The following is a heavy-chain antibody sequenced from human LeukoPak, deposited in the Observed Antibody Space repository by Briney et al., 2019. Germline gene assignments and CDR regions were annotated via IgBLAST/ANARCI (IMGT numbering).Heavy chain of an antibody. J-gene: IGHJ5*02. Sequence: PGGSLRLSCAASGFTFSDYYMSWIRQAPGKGLEWVSYISSSGSTIYYADSVKGRFTISRDNAKNSLYLQMNSLRAEDTAVYYCARVRAPLYYDSSGLDPWSQGTLVTVSS. CDR2: ISSSGSTI. D-gene: IGHD3-22*01. V-gene: IGHV3-11*01. CDR1: GFTFSDYY. CDR3: ARVRAPLYYDSSGLDP.